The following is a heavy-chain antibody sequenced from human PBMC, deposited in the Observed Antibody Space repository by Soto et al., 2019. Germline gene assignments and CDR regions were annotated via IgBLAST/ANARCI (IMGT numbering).Heavy chain of an antibody. D-gene: IGHD2-2*01. CDR3: ARATIVLVPAAMVSHWFDP. CDR2: IYYTGNT. CDR1: GGSISSGGTGSY. V-gene: IGHV4-30-4*08. J-gene: IGHJ5*02. Sequence: SETLSLTCTVSGGSISSGGTGSYWTWIRQLPGKGLEWIGYIYYTGNTYYNPSLKSRPTISIDTSENQFSLKLSSVTAADTAVYYCARATIVLVPAAMVSHWFDPWGQGTLVTVSS.